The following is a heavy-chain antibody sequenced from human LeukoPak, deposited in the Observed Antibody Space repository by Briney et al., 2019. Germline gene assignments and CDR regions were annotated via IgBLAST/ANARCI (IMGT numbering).Heavy chain of an antibody. D-gene: IGHD3-10*01. CDR2: ISSSGSTI. Sequence: PGGSLRLSCAASGFTFSDYYISWIRQAPGKGLEWVSYISSSGSTIYYADSVKGRFTISRDNAKNSLYLQMNSLRAEDTAVYYCARDSPHGVRGVISDWGQGTLVTVSS. V-gene: IGHV3-11*01. J-gene: IGHJ4*02. CDR1: GFTFSDYY. CDR3: ARDSPHGVRGVISD.